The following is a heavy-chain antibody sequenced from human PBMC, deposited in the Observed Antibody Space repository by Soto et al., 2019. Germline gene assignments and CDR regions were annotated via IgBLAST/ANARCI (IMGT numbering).Heavy chain of an antibody. CDR3: ARDIVVVVAAGPGYYYGMDV. D-gene: IGHD2-15*01. Sequence: GASVKVYCKASGYTFTSYGISWVRQAPGQGLERMRWISAYNGNTNYAQKLQGRVTMTTDTSTSTAYMELRSLRSDDTAVYYCARDIVVVVAAGPGYYYGMDVWGQGTTVTVSS. J-gene: IGHJ6*02. CDR2: ISAYNGNT. CDR1: GYTFTSYG. V-gene: IGHV1-18*01.